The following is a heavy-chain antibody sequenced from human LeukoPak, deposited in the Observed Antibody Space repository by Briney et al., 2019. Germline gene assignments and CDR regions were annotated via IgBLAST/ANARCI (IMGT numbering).Heavy chain of an antibody. Sequence: GSLRLSCAASGFSVTNNYMTWVRQAPGKGLEWIGSIHYSGSTYYNPSLKNRLTISVDTSKNQFSLKLSSVTAADTAVYYCARTRYYYGSRSYGAPYYFDYWGQGTLVTVSS. CDR2: IHYSGST. J-gene: IGHJ4*02. CDR3: ARTRYYYGSRSYGAPYYFDY. V-gene: IGHV4-39*01. CDR1: GFSVTNNY. D-gene: IGHD3-10*01.